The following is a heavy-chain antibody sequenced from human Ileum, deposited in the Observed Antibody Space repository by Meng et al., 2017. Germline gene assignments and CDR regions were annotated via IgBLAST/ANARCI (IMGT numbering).Heavy chain of an antibody. V-gene: IGHV7-4-1*02. J-gene: IGHJ4*02. CDR1: GYNITNYG. Sequence: VQRVQSGSELKNHEASGKVSCKCSGYNITNYGMNWVRQAPGQGLEWMGWINTNTGDPTYAQAFTGRFVFSLDTSVNTAYLQISSLKAEDTAIYYCAREPRRFDHWGQGTLVTVSS. CDR2: INTNTGDP. CDR3: AREPRRFDH.